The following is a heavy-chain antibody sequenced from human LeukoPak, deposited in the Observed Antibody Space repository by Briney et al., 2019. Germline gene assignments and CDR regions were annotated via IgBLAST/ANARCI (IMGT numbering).Heavy chain of an antibody. Sequence: GGSLRLSCAASTFTLSDYFMSWIRQAPGKGLEWLSYISSSGTTIYHTDSLKGRFAMSRDDAKNSLYLEMNSLRVEDTAVYYCARGRTDSLWYFDLWGRGTLVTVSS. D-gene: IGHD5-18*01. CDR3: ARGRTDSLWYFDL. CDR1: TFTLSDYF. CDR2: ISSSGTTI. V-gene: IGHV3-11*01. J-gene: IGHJ2*01.